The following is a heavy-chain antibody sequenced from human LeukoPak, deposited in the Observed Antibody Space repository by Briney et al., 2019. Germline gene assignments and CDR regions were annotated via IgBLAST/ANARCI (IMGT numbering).Heavy chain of an antibody. Sequence: ASVKVSCKVSGYTLTELSMHWVRQAPGKGLEWMGGFDPEDGETIYAQKFQGRVTMTEDTSTDTAYMELSSLRSEDTAVYYCAVYDSSGYYMDVWGKGTTVTVSS. V-gene: IGHV1-24*01. CDR3: AVYDSSGYYMDV. J-gene: IGHJ6*03. CDR1: GYTLTELS. D-gene: IGHD3-22*01. CDR2: FDPEDGET.